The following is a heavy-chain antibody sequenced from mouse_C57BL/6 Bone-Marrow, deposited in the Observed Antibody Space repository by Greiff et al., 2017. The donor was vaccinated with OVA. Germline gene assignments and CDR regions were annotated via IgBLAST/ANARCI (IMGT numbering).Heavy chain of an antibody. V-gene: IGHV1-80*01. Sequence: QVQLQQSGAELVKPGASVKISCKASGYAFSSYWMNWVKQRPGKGLEWIGQIYPGDGDTNYNAKFKGKATLTADNSPSTAHMKHGSLTSEVSAVYFCASGAYWGQGTLVTVSA. J-gene: IGHJ3*01. CDR2: IYPGDGDT. CDR1: GYAFSSYW. CDR3: ASGAY.